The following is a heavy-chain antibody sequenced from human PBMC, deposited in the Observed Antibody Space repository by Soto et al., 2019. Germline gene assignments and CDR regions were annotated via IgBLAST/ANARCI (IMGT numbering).Heavy chain of an antibody. CDR1: GFAFSSYA. Sequence: EVQLLESGGGLVQPGGSLRLSCAASGFAFSSYAMSWVRQAPGKGLEWVSSISGSSESTYYADSVKGRFTISRDSSKNTLYLHLNRLRAEDTALYYCAKDPSYYDFWSGPGGWFDPWGQGALVTVSS. CDR3: AKDPSYYDFWSGPGGWFDP. D-gene: IGHD3-3*01. J-gene: IGHJ5*02. CDR2: ISGSSEST. V-gene: IGHV3-23*01.